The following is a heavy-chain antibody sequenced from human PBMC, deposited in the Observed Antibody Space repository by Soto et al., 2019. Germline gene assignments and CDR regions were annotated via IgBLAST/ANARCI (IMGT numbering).Heavy chain of an antibody. D-gene: IGHD3-10*01. CDR1: GGSFSGYY. CDR2: INHSGXT. CDR3: ASLWFGELQVRNFDY. Sequence: SETLSLTCAVYGGSFSGYYWSWIRQPPGKGLEWIGEINHSGXTNYNPSLKSRVTISVDTSKNQFSLKLSSVTAADTAVYYCASLWFGELQVRNFDYWGQGTLVTVSS. J-gene: IGHJ4*02. V-gene: IGHV4-34*01.